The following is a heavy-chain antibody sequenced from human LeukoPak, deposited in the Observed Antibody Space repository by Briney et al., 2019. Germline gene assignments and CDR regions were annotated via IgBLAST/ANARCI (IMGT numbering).Heavy chain of an antibody. J-gene: IGHJ4*02. CDR2: ISGDGGGT. CDR3: ARNSGEMATISYTFDY. Sequence: PGGSLTQSCAGSGFTFHDYARHWVRQAPGKGLEWVSLISGDGGGTYYADSVKGRFTISRANAKNSLYLHMNSLRAEDTAVYYCARNSGEMATISYTFDYWGQGPVTPVSS. CDR1: GFTFHDYA. D-gene: IGHD5-24*01. V-gene: IGHV3-43*02.